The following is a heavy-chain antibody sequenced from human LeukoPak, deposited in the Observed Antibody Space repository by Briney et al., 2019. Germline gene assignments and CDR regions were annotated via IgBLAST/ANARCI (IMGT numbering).Heavy chain of an antibody. Sequence: SVKVPCKASGGTFSSYAISWVRQAPGQGLEWMGGIIPMFGTANYAQKFQGRVTITTDESTSTAYMELSSLGSEDTAMYYCARVFARGGEISGSYYYYWGQGTLVTVSS. V-gene: IGHV1-69*05. CDR3: ARVFARGGEISGSYYYY. CDR1: GGTFSSYA. D-gene: IGHD1-26*01. CDR2: IIPMFGTA. J-gene: IGHJ4*02.